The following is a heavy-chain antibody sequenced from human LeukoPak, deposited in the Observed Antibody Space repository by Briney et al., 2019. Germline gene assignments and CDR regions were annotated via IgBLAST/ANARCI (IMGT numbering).Heavy chain of an antibody. Sequence: ASVKVSCKASGYTFTSYDINWVRQATGQGLEWMGWMNPNSGNTGYAQKFQGRVTITRNTSISTAYMELSSLRSEDTAVYYCAREGGTDCSSTSCFYNWFDPWGQGTLVTVSS. V-gene: IGHV1-8*03. J-gene: IGHJ5*02. CDR3: AREGGTDCSSTSCFYNWFDP. CDR1: GYTFTSYD. D-gene: IGHD2-2*01. CDR2: MNPNSGNT.